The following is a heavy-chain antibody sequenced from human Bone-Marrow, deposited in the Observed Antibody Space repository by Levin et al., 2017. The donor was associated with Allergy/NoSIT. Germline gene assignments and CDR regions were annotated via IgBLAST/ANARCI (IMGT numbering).Heavy chain of an antibody. CDR3: ARDPSRGFLDV. V-gene: IGHV4-31*03. D-gene: IGHD5-24*01. Sequence: SETLSLTCTVSGGSISSDGHYWNWIRQHPGKGLEWIGYIYYSGRTYYNPSLKSRVTISVDMSKNQFSLNLSSVIAADTAVYYCARDPSRGFLDVWGKGTTVAVSS. CDR1: GGSISSDGHY. CDR2: IYYSGRT. J-gene: IGHJ6*04.